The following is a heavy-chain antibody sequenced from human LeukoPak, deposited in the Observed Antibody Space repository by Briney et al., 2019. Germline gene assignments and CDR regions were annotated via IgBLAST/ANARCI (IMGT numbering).Heavy chain of an antibody. CDR2: IKEDGSEK. CDR3: AREPGYCSGGRCYFWFDH. CDR1: GLTFSRYW. Sequence: GGSLRLSCVASGLTFSRYWMTWVRQGPGKGLEWVANIKEDGSEKNYVDSVKGRFTISRDNAKNSLYLQMNSLRAEDTAVYYCAREPGYCSGGRCYFWFDHWGQGTLVTVSS. D-gene: IGHD2-15*01. J-gene: IGHJ5*02. V-gene: IGHV3-7*05.